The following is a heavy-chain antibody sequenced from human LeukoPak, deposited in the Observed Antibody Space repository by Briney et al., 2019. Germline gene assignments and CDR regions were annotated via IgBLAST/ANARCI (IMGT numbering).Heavy chain of an antibody. J-gene: IGHJ4*02. CDR2: ISSSSSYI. CDR3: ARVLSYDFWSGYYYFDY. Sequence: GGSLRLSWAASGFTFSSYSMNWVRQAPGKGLEWVSSISSSSSYIYYADSVKGRFTISRDNAKNSLYLQLNSLRAEDTAVYYCARVLSYDFWSGYYYFDYWGQGTLVTFSS. CDR1: GFTFSSYS. D-gene: IGHD3-3*01. V-gene: IGHV3-21*01.